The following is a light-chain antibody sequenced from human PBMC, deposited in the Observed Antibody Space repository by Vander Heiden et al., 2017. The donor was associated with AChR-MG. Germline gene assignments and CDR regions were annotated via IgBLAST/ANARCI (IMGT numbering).Light chain of an antibody. CDR1: QSISSY. V-gene: IGKV1-39*01. CDR2: AAS. Sequence: DIQMTQSPSSLSASVGDRVTITCRASQSISSYLNWYQQKPGKAPKLLIYAASSLQVQFPSRFSGSGSGTDFTLTIISLQPEDFATYYCQQSYSTHLFGGGTKVEIK. J-gene: IGKJ4*01. CDR3: QQSYSTHL.